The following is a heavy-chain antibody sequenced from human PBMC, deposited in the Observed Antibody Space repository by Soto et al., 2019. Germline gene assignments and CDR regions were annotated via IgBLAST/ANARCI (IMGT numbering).Heavy chain of an antibody. V-gene: IGHV4-30-4*01. CDR2: IYNGGST. CDR1: GGSISTVNYW. CDR3: ARGPSGDKVDS. D-gene: IGHD3-10*01. J-gene: IGHJ4*02. Sequence: QVQLQESGPGLVKPSQTLSLTCTVSGGSISTVNYWWSWIRQSPDMGLEWIGHIYNGGSTYNNPSLESRMPVSVDTSNTKLSLTFSSVTAADTAVYYGARGPSGDKVDSWGQGTLVTVSS.